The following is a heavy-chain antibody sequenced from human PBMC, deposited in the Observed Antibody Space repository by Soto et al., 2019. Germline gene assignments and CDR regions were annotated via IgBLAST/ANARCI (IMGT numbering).Heavy chain of an antibody. V-gene: IGHV4-31*03. CDR1: GGSISSGGYY. CDR2: IYYSGST. J-gene: IGHJ4*02. CDR3: ARDPRYCTNGVCYFSFLGFDY. Sequence: SDTLSLTCTVSGGSISSGGYYWSWIRQHPGKGLEWIGYIYYSGSTYYNPSLKSRVTISVDTSKNQFSLKLSSVAAADTAVYYCARDPRYCTNGVCYFSFLGFDYWGQGTLVTVSS. D-gene: IGHD2-8*01.